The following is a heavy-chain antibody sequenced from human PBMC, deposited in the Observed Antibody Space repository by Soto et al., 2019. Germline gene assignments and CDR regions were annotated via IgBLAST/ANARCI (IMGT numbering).Heavy chain of an antibody. Sequence: QVQLVQSGAEVKKPGASVKVSCKASGYTFTSYYMHWVRQAPGQGLEWMGIINPSGGSTSYAQKFQGRVTMTRDTSTSTVHRELSSLRSEDTAVYYCAARYCSSTSCYGRFDPWGQGTLVTVSS. CDR3: AARYCSSTSCYGRFDP. CDR2: INPSGGST. CDR1: GYTFTSYY. V-gene: IGHV1-46*01. D-gene: IGHD2-2*01. J-gene: IGHJ5*02.